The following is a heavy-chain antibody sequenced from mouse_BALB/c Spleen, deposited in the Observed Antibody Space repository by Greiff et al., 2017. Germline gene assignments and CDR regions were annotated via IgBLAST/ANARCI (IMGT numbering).Heavy chain of an antibody. V-gene: IGHV5-6-4*01. CDR2: ISSGGSYT. J-gene: IGHJ4*01. CDR1: GFTFSSYT. D-gene: IGHD2-10*02. CDR3: TRDGYGNYERGAMDY. Sequence: EVMLVESGGGLVKPGGSLKLSCAASGFTFSSYTMSWVRQTPEKRLEWVATISSGGSYTYYPASVKGRFTISRDNAKNTLYLQMSSLKSEDTAMYYCTRDGYGNYERGAMDYWGQGTSVTVSS.